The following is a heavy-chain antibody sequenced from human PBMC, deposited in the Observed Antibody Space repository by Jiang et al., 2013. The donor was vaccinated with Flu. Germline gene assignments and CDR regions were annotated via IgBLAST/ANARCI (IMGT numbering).Heavy chain of an antibody. CDR3: ARRSYYYDSSGYYYFDY. CDR1: GYTFTSYG. V-gene: IGHV1-18*04. D-gene: IGHD3-22*01. J-gene: IGHJ4*02. Sequence: GAEVKKPGASVKVSCKASGYTFTSYGISWVRQASGQGLEWMGWISAYNGNTNYAQKLQGRVTMTTDTSTSTAYMELRSLRSDDTAVYYCARRSYYYDSSGYYYFDYWGQGTLVTVSS. CDR2: ISAYNGNT.